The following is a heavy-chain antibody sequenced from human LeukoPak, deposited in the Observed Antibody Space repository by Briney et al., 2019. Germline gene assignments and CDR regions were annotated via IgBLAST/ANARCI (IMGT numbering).Heavy chain of an antibody. J-gene: IGHJ6*04. CDR3: ARVTITMVGGVDV. CDR2: ISSSSSYI. D-gene: IGHD3-10*01. V-gene: IGHV3-21*01. Sequence: GGCLRLSCAASGFTFSSYSMSWVRQAPGKGLEWVSSISSSSSYIYYADSVKGRFTISRDNAKNSLYLQMNSLRAEDTAVYYCARVTITMVGGVDVWGKGTRVTVSS. CDR1: GFTFSSYS.